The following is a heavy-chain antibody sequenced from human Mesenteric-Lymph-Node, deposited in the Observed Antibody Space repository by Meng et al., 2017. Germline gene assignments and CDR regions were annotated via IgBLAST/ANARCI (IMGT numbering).Heavy chain of an antibody. CDR2: ISGSASGT. Sequence: RVESGGGFVQPGGALRLSCTASGFTFSSYAMSWVRQAPGKGLEWVSGISGSASGTYYADSVKGRFTISRDNSKNTLYLQMNSLRAEDTAVFYCAKGSAASGSLKYYFALWGQGTLVTVSS. D-gene: IGHD3-10*01. CDR1: GFTFSSYA. V-gene: IGHV3-23*04. J-gene: IGHJ4*02. CDR3: AKGSAASGSLKYYFAL.